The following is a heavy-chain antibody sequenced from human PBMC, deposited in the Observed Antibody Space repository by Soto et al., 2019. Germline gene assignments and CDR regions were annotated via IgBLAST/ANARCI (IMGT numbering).Heavy chain of an antibody. J-gene: IGHJ6*02. Sequence: SVKFSCKASGGTFSSYAISWVRQAPGQGLEWMGGIIPIFGTANYAQKFQGRVTITADESTSTAYMELSSLRSEDTAVYYCARSGYCSSTSCRPYYYGMDVWGQGTTVTVSS. D-gene: IGHD2-2*03. CDR1: GGTFSSYA. CDR2: IIPIFGTA. V-gene: IGHV1-69*13. CDR3: ARSGYCSSTSCRPYYYGMDV.